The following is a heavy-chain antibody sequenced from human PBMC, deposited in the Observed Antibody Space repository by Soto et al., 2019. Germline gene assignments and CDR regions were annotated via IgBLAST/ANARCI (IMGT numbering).Heavy chain of an antibody. CDR3: ASVTRTCISTSCYRYYYGMDV. J-gene: IGHJ6*02. CDR2: MYASGST. V-gene: IGHV4-4*02. D-gene: IGHD2-2*02. Sequence: PSETLSLTCAVSGASITSSNWWSWVRQPPGKGLEWIGEMYASGSTSYNPSLKSRLTISVDTSKNQFSLKLTAVTAADTAVYYCASVTRTCISTSCYRYYYGMDVWGQGTTVTVSS. CDR1: GASITSSNW.